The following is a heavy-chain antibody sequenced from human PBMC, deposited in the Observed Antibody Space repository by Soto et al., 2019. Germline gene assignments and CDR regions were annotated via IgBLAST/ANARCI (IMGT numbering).Heavy chain of an antibody. CDR2: MNPNSGNT. Sequence: ASVKVCCKDSGDTFASYDINWVRQDTGQGLEWMGWMNPNSGNTGYAQKFQGRVTMTRNTSISTAYMELSSLRSEDTAVYYCAREKVGAVDYWGQGTLVTVSS. CDR1: GDTFASYD. J-gene: IGHJ4*02. V-gene: IGHV1-8*01. D-gene: IGHD1-26*01. CDR3: AREKVGAVDY.